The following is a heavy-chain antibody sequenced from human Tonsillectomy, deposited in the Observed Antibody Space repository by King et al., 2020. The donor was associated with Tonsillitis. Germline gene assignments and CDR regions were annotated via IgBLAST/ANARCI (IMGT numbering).Heavy chain of an antibody. Sequence: VQLVQSGAEVKKPGSSVKVSCKASGGTFSSYAISWVRQAPGQGLEWIGGIIPIFGTANYAQMFQGRVTITAAESTRAAYMGLGSLRSEDTAVYYCARDEPDPIAVDYGMDVWGQGTTVTVSS. CDR3: ARDEPDPIAVDYGMDV. J-gene: IGHJ6*02. CDR2: IIPIFGTA. D-gene: IGHD6-19*01. V-gene: IGHV1-69*01. CDR1: GGTFSSYA.